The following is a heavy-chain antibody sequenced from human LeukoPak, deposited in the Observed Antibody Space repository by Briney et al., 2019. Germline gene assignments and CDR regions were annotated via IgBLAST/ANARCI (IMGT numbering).Heavy chain of an antibody. Sequence: PGGSLRLSCAASGFTFSSYSMNWVRQAPGKGLEWVSYISSSSSTIYYADSVKGRFTISRDNAKNSLYLQMNSLRAEDTAVYYCARGALAGSGSQNNWFDPWGQGTLVTVSS. CDR3: ARGALAGSGSQNNWFDP. D-gene: IGHD3-10*01. J-gene: IGHJ5*02. CDR2: ISSSSSTI. CDR1: GFTFSSYS. V-gene: IGHV3-48*04.